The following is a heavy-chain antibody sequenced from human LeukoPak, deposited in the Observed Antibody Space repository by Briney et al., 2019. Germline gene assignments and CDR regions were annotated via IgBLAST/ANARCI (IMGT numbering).Heavy chain of an antibody. CDR1: EFKFDDYA. CDR2: ISWSSGHM. D-gene: IGHD2-15*01. J-gene: IGHJ2*01. Sequence: GGSLRLSCAAAEFKFDDYAMHWVRHGPGKGLEWVSGISWSSGHMEYADSVKGRFTISRDNARNSLYLQMDGLRREDTALYYCARSVVVVAATPTHFDLWGRGTQVIVSS. CDR3: ARSVVVVAATPTHFDL. V-gene: IGHV3-9*01.